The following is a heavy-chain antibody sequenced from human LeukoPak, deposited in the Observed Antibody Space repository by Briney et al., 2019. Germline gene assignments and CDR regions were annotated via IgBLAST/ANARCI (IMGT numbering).Heavy chain of an antibody. V-gene: IGHV3-48*02. CDR3: ARDHQWSFDS. CDR1: GFTFSTYT. Sequence: GGSLRLSCAASGFTFSTYTMNWVRQAPGKGLEWISYIGWSDSAIFYADSVKGRFTISRDSAKNSLFLQMNSLSDEDTAVYYCARDHQWSFDSWGQGTLVTVSS. D-gene: IGHD2-15*01. J-gene: IGHJ4*02. CDR2: IGWSDSAI.